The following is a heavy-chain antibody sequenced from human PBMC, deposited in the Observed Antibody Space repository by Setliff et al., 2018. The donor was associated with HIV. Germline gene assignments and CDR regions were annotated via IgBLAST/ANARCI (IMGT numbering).Heavy chain of an antibody. CDR1: GYPLTTYG. V-gene: IGHV7-4-1*02. Sequence: SVKVSCKASGYPLTTYGISWVRQAPGQGLEWMGWFNTETGNPMYAQGFRGRFVFSLGTSVSTAFLQINRLKAEDTAKYYCARVGSGWSTFDYWGQGALVTVS. CDR3: ARVGSGWSTFDY. CDR2: FNTETGNP. D-gene: IGHD6-13*01. J-gene: IGHJ4*02.